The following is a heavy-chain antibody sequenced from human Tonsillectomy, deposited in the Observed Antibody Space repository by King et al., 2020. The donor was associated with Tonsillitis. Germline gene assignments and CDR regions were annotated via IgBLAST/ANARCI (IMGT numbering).Heavy chain of an antibody. J-gene: IGHJ3*02. CDR2: IRFDGSNK. CDR3: AKDLGYYDSSGDGGGRAFDI. Sequence: VQLVESGGGVVQPGGSLRLSCAASGFTLSRYGIHWVRQAPGKGLECVTFIRFDGSNKYYADSVKGRFTISRDNSKNTLYLQMNSLRPEDTAVYYWAKDLGYYDSSGDGGGRAFDIWGQGTIVTVSS. V-gene: IGHV3-30*02. D-gene: IGHD3-22*01. CDR1: GFTLSRYG.